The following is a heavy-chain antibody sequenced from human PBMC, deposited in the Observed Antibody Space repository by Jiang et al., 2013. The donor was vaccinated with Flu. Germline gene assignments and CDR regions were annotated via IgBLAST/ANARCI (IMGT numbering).Heavy chain of an antibody. D-gene: IGHD3-16*01. CDR3: ARLLGDLRPTNFDF. Sequence: LLKPSETLSLTCTVSGGSMTNYFWSWIRRPPGKGLEWIGYIYYSGSTNYNPSLKSRVTISVDTSRNQFSLKLSSVTAADTAVYYCARLLGDLRPTNFDFWGQGTLVTVSS. CDR1: GGSMTNYF. J-gene: IGHJ4*02. V-gene: IGHV4-59*08. CDR2: IYYSGST.